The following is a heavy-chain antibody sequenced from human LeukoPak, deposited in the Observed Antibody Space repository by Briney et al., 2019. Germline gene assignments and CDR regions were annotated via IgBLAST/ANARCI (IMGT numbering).Heavy chain of an antibody. CDR2: ISWNSGSI. CDR3: AKSQYYDILTGYSTFDY. V-gene: IGHV3-9*01. Sequence: GGSLRLSCAASGFTFDDYAMHWVRQAPGKGLEWVSGISWNSGSIGYADSVKGRFTISRDNAKNSLYLQMNSLRAEDTALYYCAKSQYYDILTGYSTFDYWGQGTLVTVSS. CDR1: GFTFDDYA. J-gene: IGHJ4*02. D-gene: IGHD3-9*01.